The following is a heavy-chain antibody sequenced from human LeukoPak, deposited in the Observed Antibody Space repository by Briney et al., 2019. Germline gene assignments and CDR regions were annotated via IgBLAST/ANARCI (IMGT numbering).Heavy chain of an antibody. J-gene: IGHJ5*02. Sequence: ASVKVSSKASGYSFSSYYVHWGRQAPRQGGEWVGIIKPRTGSKTYAQQVQGRVNVTRDTSTSTVYIGLSSLRSEDTAVYYCVRDFLGYSYGYSTKFDPWGQGTLVTVSS. CDR3: VRDFLGYSYGYSTKFDP. CDR1: GYSFSSYY. D-gene: IGHD5-18*01. V-gene: IGHV1-46*01. CDR2: IKPRTGSK.